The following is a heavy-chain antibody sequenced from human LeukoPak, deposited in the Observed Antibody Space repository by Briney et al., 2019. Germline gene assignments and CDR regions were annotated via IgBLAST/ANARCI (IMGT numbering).Heavy chain of an antibody. J-gene: IGHJ4*02. D-gene: IGHD5-12*01. CDR2: INSDGSST. V-gene: IGHV3-74*01. CDR3: ARGSAYSGYQDY. CDR1: GFTFSSYW. Sequence: PGGSLRLSCAASGFTFSSYWMHWVRQAPGKGLVWVSRINSDGSSTSYADSVKGRFTISRDNAKNTLYLQINSLRAEDTAVYYCARGSAYSGYQDYWGQGTLVTVSS.